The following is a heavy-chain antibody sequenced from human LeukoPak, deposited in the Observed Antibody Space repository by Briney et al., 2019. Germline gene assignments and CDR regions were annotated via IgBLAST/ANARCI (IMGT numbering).Heavy chain of an antibody. D-gene: IGHD3-22*01. CDR1: GFSFSVFW. V-gene: IGHV3-30*02. CDR2: IQADGGNK. Sequence: GGSLRLSCAASGFSFSVFWMHWVRQAPGKGPEWVAFIQADGGNKYYADSVKGRFTISRDNSKNTLYLQMNSLRAEDTAVYYCVRDWGYDSSGYWQKYFDTWGQGTLVTVSS. J-gene: IGHJ4*02. CDR3: VRDWGYDSSGYWQKYFDT.